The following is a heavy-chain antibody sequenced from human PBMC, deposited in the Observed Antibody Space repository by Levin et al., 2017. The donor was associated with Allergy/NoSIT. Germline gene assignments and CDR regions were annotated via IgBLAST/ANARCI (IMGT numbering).Heavy chain of an antibody. CDR1: GFTFSSYS. V-gene: IGHV3-21*01. Sequence: GESLKISCAASGFTFSSYSMNWVRQAPGKGLEWVSSISSSSSYIYYADSVKGRFTISRDNAKNSLYLQMNSLRAEDTAVYYCARDEYPRGYGMDVWGQGTTVTVSS. D-gene: IGHD2-2*01. J-gene: IGHJ6*02. CDR3: ARDEYPRGYGMDV. CDR2: ISSSSSYI.